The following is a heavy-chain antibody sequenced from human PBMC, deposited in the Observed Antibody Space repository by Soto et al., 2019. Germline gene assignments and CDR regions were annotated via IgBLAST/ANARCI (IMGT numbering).Heavy chain of an antibody. J-gene: IGHJ4*02. CDR3: ARHSSLTTVTLDY. CDR1: GDSMSSSSYS. V-gene: IGHV4-39*01. D-gene: IGHD4-17*01. CDR2: ISYRGRT. Sequence: QVQLQDSGPGLVKPSETLSLTCTVSGDSMSSSSYSWDWIRQPPGKGLEWIGSISYRGRTYYSPSLKSRVTISLDASKHQFSLKLTSVTAADTAVYYCARHSSLTTVTLDYWGQGTLVTVSS.